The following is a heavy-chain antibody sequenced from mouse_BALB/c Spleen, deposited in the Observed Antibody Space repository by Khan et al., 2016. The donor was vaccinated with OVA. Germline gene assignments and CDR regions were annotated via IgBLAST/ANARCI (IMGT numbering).Heavy chain of an antibody. Sequence: QVQLKESGPGLVAPSQSLSITCTVSGFSLTGYGIHWVRQPPGKGLEWLGVICADGSKNYNSALLSRLSISKDNSTTQVFLKMNSLETDDSAMYYCARLDDIWGQGTTLTVSA. CDR2: ICADGSK. CDR3: ARLDDI. D-gene: IGHD1-3*01. CDR1: GFSLTGYG. V-gene: IGHV2-9*02. J-gene: IGHJ2*01.